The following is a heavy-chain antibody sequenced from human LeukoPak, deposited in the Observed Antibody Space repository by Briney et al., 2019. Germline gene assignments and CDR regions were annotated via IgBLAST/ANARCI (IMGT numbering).Heavy chain of an antibody. Sequence: GGSLRLSCAASGFSFSDYWMHWVRHAPGEGLVWVSRINSDGSSTSYADSVKGRFTISRDNAKNTLYLQMNSLRAVDTAVYYCARVAIAAAQGRGSFNWFDPWGQGTLVTVSS. CDR1: GFSFSDYW. CDR3: ARVAIAAAQGRGSFNWFDP. V-gene: IGHV3-74*01. D-gene: IGHD6-13*01. J-gene: IGHJ5*02. CDR2: INSDGSST.